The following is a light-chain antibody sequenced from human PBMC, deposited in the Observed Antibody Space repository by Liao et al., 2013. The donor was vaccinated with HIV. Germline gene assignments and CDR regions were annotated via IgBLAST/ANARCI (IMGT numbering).Light chain of an antibody. Sequence: YELTQPPSVSVSPGQTASITCSGDTLGHKSPSWYQQRPGQPPVLVIYQGTKRPSGIPERFSGSNSGNTATLTISGTQALDEADYYCQAWDSSSYVFGTGTKVTVL. J-gene: IGLJ1*01. CDR1: TLGHKS. CDR2: QGT. CDR3: QAWDSSSYV. V-gene: IGLV3-1*01.